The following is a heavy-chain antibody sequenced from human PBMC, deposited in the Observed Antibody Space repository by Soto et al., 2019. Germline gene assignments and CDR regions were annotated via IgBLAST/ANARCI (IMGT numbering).Heavy chain of an antibody. CDR3: ARDMGFGLSDY. CDR1: GYTFTSYA. V-gene: IGHV1-3*01. Sequence: QVQLVQSGAEVKKPGSSVKVSCNASGYTFTSYAMEWVRQAPGQRIEWMGWINAGNGNTKYSQKFQGRVTITRDTSASTAYMELSSLRSEDTAVYYCARDMGFGLSDYWGQGTLVTVST. J-gene: IGHJ4*02. D-gene: IGHD3-10*01. CDR2: INAGNGNT.